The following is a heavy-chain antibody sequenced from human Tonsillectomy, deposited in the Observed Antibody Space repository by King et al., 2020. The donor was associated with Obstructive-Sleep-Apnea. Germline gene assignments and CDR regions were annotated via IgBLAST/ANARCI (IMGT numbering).Heavy chain of an antibody. CDR1: GYNFKTYG. D-gene: IGHD3-10*01. J-gene: IGHJ3*02. Sequence: VQLVESGGEVKKPGASVRVSCKSSGYNFKTYGLSWVRQAPGQGLEWMGWISGHNGDTNYAQRLRGRVVRTADPTTSTAYMGLSRLTPDDTAVYYCARDLFYYNSGTSYEDTFDIWGQGTMVTVSS. CDR2: ISGHNGDT. V-gene: IGHV1-18*01. CDR3: ARDLFYYNSGTSYEDTFDI.